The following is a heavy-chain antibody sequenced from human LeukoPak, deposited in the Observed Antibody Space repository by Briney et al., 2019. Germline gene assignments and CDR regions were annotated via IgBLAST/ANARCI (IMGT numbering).Heavy chain of an antibody. V-gene: IGHV3-53*01. Sequence: GGSLRLSCAASVFTVRSNYMTWVRQAPGKGLECVSVIYSGGSTYYADSVKGRFTISRDNSNNTLYLQMNSLRAEDTDVYYCARISNDYDSSSFFDYWGQGTLVTVSS. J-gene: IGHJ4*02. CDR2: IYSGGST. CDR1: VFTVRSNY. D-gene: IGHD3-22*01. CDR3: ARISNDYDSSSFFDY.